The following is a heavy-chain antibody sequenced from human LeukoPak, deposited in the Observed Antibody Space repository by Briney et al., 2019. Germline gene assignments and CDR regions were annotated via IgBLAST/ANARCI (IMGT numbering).Heavy chain of an antibody. V-gene: IGHV1-69*05. J-gene: IGHJ1*01. CDR2: IIPIFGTA. Sequence: SVKVSCKASGGTFSGYAISWVRQAPGQGLEWMGRIIPIFGTANYAQKFQGSVTITTDESTSTAYRELSSLRSEDTAVYYCAREFKPYGDNVEYFQHWGQGTLVTVSS. CDR3: AREFKPYGDNVEYFQH. D-gene: IGHD4/OR15-4a*01. CDR1: GGTFSGYA.